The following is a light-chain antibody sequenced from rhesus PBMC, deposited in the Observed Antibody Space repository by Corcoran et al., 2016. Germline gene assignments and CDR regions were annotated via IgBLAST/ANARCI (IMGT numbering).Light chain of an antibody. V-gene: IGKV2-104*02. J-gene: IGKJ3*01. CDR1: QSLLDSEDGNTY. CDR3: MPALELPFT. Sequence: DIVMTQTPLSLPVTPGEPASISCRSSQSLLDSEDGNTYSEWYLQKPGQSPQLLIYEVSNRASGVPDRFSGSGSYTDFTLKIGGVEAEDVGVFYSMPALELPFTFGPGTKLDIK. CDR2: EVS.